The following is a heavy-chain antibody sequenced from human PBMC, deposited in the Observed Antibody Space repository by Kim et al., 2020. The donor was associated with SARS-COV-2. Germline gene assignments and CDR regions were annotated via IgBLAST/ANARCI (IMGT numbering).Heavy chain of an antibody. Sequence: SETLSLTCAVYGGSFSGYYWSWIRQPPGKGLEWIGEINHSGSNNYNPSLKSRVTISVDTSKNQFSLKLSSVTAADTAVYYCAGGGYCSSTSCHSRVAFDIWGQGTMVTVSS. CDR1: GGSFSGYY. J-gene: IGHJ3*02. CDR3: AGGGYCSSTSCHSRVAFDI. V-gene: IGHV4-34*01. D-gene: IGHD2-2*01. CDR2: INHSGSN.